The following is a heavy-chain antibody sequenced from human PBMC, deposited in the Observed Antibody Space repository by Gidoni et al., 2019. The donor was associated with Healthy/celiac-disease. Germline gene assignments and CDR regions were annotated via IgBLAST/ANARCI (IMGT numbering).Heavy chain of an antibody. CDR3: ARDGWGGDYGDYFLPDY. V-gene: IGHV3-33*01. J-gene: IGHJ4*02. CDR2: IWYDGSNK. D-gene: IGHD4-17*01. Sequence: QVQLVESGGAVVQPGRSLRLSCASSGLTFSSYGMPWVRQATGKGLVWVAVIWYDGSNKYYADSVKGRFTISRDNSKNTLYLQMNSLRAEDTAVYYCARDGWGGDYGDYFLPDYWGQGTLVTVSS. CDR1: GLTFSSYG.